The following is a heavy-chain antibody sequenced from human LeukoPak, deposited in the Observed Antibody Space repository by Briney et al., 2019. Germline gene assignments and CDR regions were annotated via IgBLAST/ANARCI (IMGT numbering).Heavy chain of an antibody. CDR1: GYTFTGYY. V-gene: IGHV1-8*02. Sequence: ASVKVSCKASGYTFTGYYMHWVRQAPGQGLEWMGWMRPDTGFTGYAQKFRGRVTMTRDTSTNTSYMELSSLRSDDTAVYYCARGGSRSGGSLRTFDSWGQGTLVIVSS. J-gene: IGHJ4*02. D-gene: IGHD2-15*01. CDR3: ARGGSRSGGSLRTFDS. CDR2: MRPDTGFT.